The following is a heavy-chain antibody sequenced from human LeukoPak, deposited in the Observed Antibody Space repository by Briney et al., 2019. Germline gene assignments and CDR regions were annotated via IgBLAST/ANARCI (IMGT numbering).Heavy chain of an antibody. D-gene: IGHD5-12*01. CDR3: AKYVIQQLRSSGYDYFDY. Sequence: GGSLRLSCAASGFXFNTYGMSWVRQAPGKGLEWVSGISASGGSTYYADSVKGRFTISRDNFKNTLYLQLNSLRAEDTAVYYCAKYVIQQLRSSGYDYFDYWGQGTLVTVSS. CDR1: GFXFNTYG. J-gene: IGHJ4*02. CDR2: ISASGGST. V-gene: IGHV3-23*01.